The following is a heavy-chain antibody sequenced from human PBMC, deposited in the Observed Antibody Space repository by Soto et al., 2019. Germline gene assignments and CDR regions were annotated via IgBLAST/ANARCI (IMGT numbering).Heavy chain of an antibody. D-gene: IGHD3-22*01. CDR2: INPNSGGT. CDR3: AIQNYDSSGYYYAGEAIDY. V-gene: IGHV1-2*02. Sequence: GASVKVSCKASGYTFTGYYIYWVRQAPGQGLEWMGWINPNSGGTNYAQKFQGRVTMTRDTSISTAYMELSSLRSDDTAVYYCAIQNYDSSGYYYAGEAIDYWGQGTLVTVSS. CDR1: GYTFTGYY. J-gene: IGHJ4*02.